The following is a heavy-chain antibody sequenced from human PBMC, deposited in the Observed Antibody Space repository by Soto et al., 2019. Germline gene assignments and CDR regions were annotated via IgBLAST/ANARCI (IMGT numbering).Heavy chain of an antibody. CDR3: ARDYYKYYDSSGYYRSPAY. CDR2: ISYDGSDK. V-gene: IGHV3-30-3*01. Sequence: PGGSLRLSCAASGFTFSSYAMHWVRQAPGKGLEWVALISYDGSDKDYADSVKGRFTIFRDNSRNTLFLQMNSLRAEDTAVYYCARDYYKYYDSSGYYRSPAYWGQGTLVTVSS. D-gene: IGHD3-22*01. CDR1: GFTFSSYA. J-gene: IGHJ4*02.